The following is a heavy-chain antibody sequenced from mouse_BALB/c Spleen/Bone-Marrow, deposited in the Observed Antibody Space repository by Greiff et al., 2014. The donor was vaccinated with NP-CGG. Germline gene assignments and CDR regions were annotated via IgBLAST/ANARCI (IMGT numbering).Heavy chain of an antibody. CDR1: GYAFSSYW. CDR2: IYPGDGDT. Sequence: VQLQQSGAELVRPGSSVKISCKASGYAFSSYWMNWVKQRPGQGPEWIGQIYPGDGDTSYSGKLKGKATLTADESSSTAYMQLSSLTSEDSAVYFCAFGNYDFDYWGQGTTLTVSS. V-gene: IGHV1-80*01. J-gene: IGHJ2*01. CDR3: AFGNYDFDY. D-gene: IGHD2-1*01.